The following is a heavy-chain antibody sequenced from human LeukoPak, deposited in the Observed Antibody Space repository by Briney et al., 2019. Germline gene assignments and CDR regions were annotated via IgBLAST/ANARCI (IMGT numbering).Heavy chain of an antibody. CDR3: ARHVSGSAMMHYFDY. V-gene: IGHV4-39*01. D-gene: IGHD5-18*01. CDR1: GASIRSGRNY. J-gene: IGHJ4*02. Sequence: PSETLSLTCNVSGASIRSGRNYWGWIRQSPGKGLEWIGSIYYSGSSSYNPSLQSRVSISVDTSKNHIPLKVFSLTAADTALYYCARHVSGSAMMHYFDYWGQGNLVTVSS. CDR2: IYYSGSS.